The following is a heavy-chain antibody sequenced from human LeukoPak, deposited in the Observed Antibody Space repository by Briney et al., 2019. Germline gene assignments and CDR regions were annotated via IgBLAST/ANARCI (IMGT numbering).Heavy chain of an antibody. CDR2: IRYDGTDQ. CDR1: GFIFRNYG. J-gene: IGHJ4*02. CDR3: VKDLVRYFDWSMCYFDS. V-gene: IGHV3-30*02. Sequence: PGGSLRLSCAASGFIFRNYGMHWVRQAPGKGLEWVAFIRYDGTDQYYADSVEGRFTISRDNSKNILYLQMNSLRAEDRAVYYCVKDLVRYFDWSMCYFDSWGQGTLVIVSS. D-gene: IGHD3-9*01.